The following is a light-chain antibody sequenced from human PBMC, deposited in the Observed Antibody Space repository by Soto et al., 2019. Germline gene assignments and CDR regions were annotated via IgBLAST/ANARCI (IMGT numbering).Light chain of an antibody. V-gene: IGKV3-20*01. CDR2: GAS. Sequence: EIVMTHSPATLSASPGEIATLSCRASQSVSARLAWYQQKPGQPPTLLISGASTRASGVPVRFSGSGSGTDFTLTISRLEPEDFALYYCQQYGASPITFGQGTRLEIK. CDR3: QQYGASPIT. CDR1: QSVSAR. J-gene: IGKJ5*01.